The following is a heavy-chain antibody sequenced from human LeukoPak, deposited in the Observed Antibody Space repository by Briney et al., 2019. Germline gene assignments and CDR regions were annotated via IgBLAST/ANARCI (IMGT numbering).Heavy chain of an antibody. D-gene: IGHD3-3*01. V-gene: IGHV1-8*03. J-gene: IGHJ4*02. CDR3: ARGNSRITIFGVVISYYFDY. Sequence: ASVKVSCKASGYTFTGYYMHWARQATGQGLEWMGWMNPNSGNTGYAQKFQGRVTITRNTSISTAYMELSSLRSEDTAVYYCARGNSRITIFGVVISYYFDYWGQGTLVTVSS. CDR1: GYTFTGYY. CDR2: MNPNSGNT.